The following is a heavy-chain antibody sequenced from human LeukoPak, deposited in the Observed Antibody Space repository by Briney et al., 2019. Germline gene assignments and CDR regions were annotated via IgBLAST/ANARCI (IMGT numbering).Heavy chain of an antibody. CDR1: GGSFSGYY. CDR2: INHSGST. D-gene: IGHD6-6*01. Sequence: SETLSLTCAVYGGSFSGYYWSWIRQPPGKGLEWIGEINHSGSTNYNPSLKSRVTISVGTSKNQFSLKLSSVTAADTAVYYCARGCNGSSDYWGQGTLVTVSS. CDR3: ARGCNGSSDY. V-gene: IGHV4-34*01. J-gene: IGHJ4*02.